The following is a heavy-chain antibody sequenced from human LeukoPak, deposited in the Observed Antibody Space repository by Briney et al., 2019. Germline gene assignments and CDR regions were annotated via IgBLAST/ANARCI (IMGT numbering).Heavy chain of an antibody. CDR2: IYPGDSDT. Sequence: GESLKISCKGSGYSFTSYWIGWVRQMPGKGLEWMGIIYPGDSDTRYSPSFQGQVTISADKSISTAYLQWSSLKASDTAMYYCARLGPNLTMMPDWFYPWGQGTLVTVSS. CDR3: ARLGPNLTMMPDWFYP. V-gene: IGHV5-51*01. D-gene: IGHD3-22*01. CDR1: GYSFTSYW. J-gene: IGHJ5*02.